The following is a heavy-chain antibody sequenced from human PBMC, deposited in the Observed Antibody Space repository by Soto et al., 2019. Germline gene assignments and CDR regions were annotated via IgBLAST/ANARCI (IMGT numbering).Heavy chain of an antibody. J-gene: IGHJ4*02. V-gene: IGHV1-69*01. Sequence: QVLLVQSGAEMQKPGSSMKVSCKASGGAFNNYAFSWLRQSPGQGLDWMGGIIPMFGTPKFAEKFQGRISITADVSTITVYLELSGLRSGDTAIYYCAREMPPRRRPYYHETIGSFEYCGQGTPVTVSS. CDR1: GGAFNNYA. CDR3: AREMPPRRRPYYHETIGSFEY. CDR2: IIPMFGTP. D-gene: IGHD3-22*01.